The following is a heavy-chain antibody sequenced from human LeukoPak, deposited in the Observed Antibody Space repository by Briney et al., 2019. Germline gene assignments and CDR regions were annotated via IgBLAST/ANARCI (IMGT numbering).Heavy chain of an antibody. CDR3: ASAFCSSTTRKRFNYFDQ. CDR1: GYTFTGYY. Sequence: GASVKVSCKASGYTFTGYYMHWVRQAPGQGLEWMGWINPNSGGTNFAQKFQGRVTMTRDTSSSTAYMELSRLMSDDTAVYYCASAFCSSTTRKRFNYFDQWGQGTLVTVSS. CDR2: INPNSGGT. V-gene: IGHV1-2*02. J-gene: IGHJ4*02. D-gene: IGHD2-2*01.